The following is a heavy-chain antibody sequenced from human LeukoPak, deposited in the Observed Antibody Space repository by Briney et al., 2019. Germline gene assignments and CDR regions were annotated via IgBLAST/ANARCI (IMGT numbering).Heavy chain of an antibody. CDR3: AKRGVVIRVILVGFHKEAYYFDS. D-gene: IGHD3-22*01. CDR2: ISGSGGRT. V-gene: IGHV3-23*01. J-gene: IGHJ4*02. CDR1: GITLSNYG. Sequence: GGSLLLSCAVSGITLSNYGMSWVRQAPGKGLEWVAGISGSGGRTNYADSVKGRFTISRDNPKNTLYLQMNSLRAEDAAVYFCAKRGVVIRVILVGFHKEAYYFDSWGQGALVTVSS.